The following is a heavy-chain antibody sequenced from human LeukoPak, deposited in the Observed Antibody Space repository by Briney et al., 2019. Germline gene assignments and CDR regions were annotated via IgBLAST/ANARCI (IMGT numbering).Heavy chain of an antibody. CDR3: ARHFGYYYGSGSYYYYYMDV. D-gene: IGHD3-10*01. CDR2: INHSGST. Sequence: SETLSLTCAVYGGSFSGYYWSWIRQPPGKGLEWIGEINHSGSTNYNPSLKSRVTISVDTSKDQFSLKLSSVTAADTAVYYCARHFGYYYGSGSYYYYYMDVWGKGTTVTISS. CDR1: GGSFSGYY. V-gene: IGHV4-34*01. J-gene: IGHJ6*03.